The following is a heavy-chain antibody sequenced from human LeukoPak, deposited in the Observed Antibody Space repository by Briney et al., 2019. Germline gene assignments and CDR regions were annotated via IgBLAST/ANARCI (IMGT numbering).Heavy chain of an antibody. CDR1: GFTFSNAW. V-gene: IGHV3-15*01. D-gene: IGHD1-26*01. Sequence: GGSLRLSCAASGFTFSNAWMSWVRQAPGKGLEWVGRIKSKTDGGTTDYAAPVKGRFTISRDDSKNTLYLQVNSLKTEDTAVYYCTTFGIVGVHRDYKVAFDIWGQGTMVTVSS. J-gene: IGHJ3*02. CDR2: IKSKTDGGTT. CDR3: TTFGIVGVHRDYKVAFDI.